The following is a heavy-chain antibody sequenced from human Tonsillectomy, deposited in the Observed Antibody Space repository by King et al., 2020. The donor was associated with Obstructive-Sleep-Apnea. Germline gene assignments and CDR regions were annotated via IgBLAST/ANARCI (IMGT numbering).Heavy chain of an antibody. CDR1: GYSFTSYW. CDR2: IYPGDSDT. J-gene: IGHJ4*02. Sequence: QLVQSGAEVKKPGESLKISCKGSGYSFTSYWIGWVRQMPGKGLEWMGIIYPGDSDTRYSPSFQGQVSISADKSISTAYLQWSSLKASDTAMYYCARHNEGVGAHRGIDYWGQGTLVTVSS. D-gene: IGHD1-26*01. CDR3: ARHNEGVGAHRGIDY. V-gene: IGHV5-51*01.